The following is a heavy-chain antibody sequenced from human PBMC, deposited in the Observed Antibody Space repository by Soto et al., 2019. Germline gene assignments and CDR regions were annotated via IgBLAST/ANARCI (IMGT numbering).Heavy chain of an antibody. D-gene: IGHD2-15*01. CDR2: ISGSGCST. V-gene: IGHV3-23*01. CDR3: AKDLAALVVVVAAPSGVDS. J-gene: IGHJ1*01. Sequence: EVQLLESGGGLVQPGGSLRLSCAASGFTFSSYAMSWVRQAPGKGLDCVSAISGSGCSTYYADSVHGRFTISRDNSKNTMYLKMNSLRAAATAVYYCAKDLAALVVVVAAPSGVDSCGQGHLVPVS. CDR1: GFTFSSYA.